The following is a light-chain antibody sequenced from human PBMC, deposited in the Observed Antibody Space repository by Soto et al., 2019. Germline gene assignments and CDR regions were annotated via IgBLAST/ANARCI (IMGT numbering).Light chain of an antibody. J-gene: IGKJ2*01. CDR2: SAS. V-gene: IGKV1-39*01. Sequence: DVQMTQSAASLSASVGDRVTITCRASQSISKNLNWYQHKVGKAPQLLIYSASDSQAGVPSRFSGSGSGTDFTLIISGLQPEDFATYYCQQSYISPYTFGQGTKVDIK. CDR1: QSISKN. CDR3: QQSYISPYT.